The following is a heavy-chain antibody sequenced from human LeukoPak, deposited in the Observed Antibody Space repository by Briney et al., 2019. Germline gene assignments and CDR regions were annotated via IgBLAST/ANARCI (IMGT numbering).Heavy chain of an antibody. CDR3: ARDSSGSAAGTFDY. V-gene: IGHV3-21*01. Sequence: GGSLRLSCAASGFTFSSYSMNWVRQAPGKGLEWVSSISSSSSYIYYADSVKGRFTISRDNAKNSLYLQMDSLRAEDTAVYYCARDSSGSAAGTFDYWGQGTLVTVSS. CDR2: ISSSSSYI. D-gene: IGHD6-13*01. CDR1: GFTFSSYS. J-gene: IGHJ4*02.